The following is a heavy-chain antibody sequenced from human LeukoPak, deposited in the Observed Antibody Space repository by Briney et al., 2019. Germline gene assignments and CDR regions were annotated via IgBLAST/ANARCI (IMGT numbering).Heavy chain of an antibody. V-gene: IGHV3-73*01. CDR3: AKGGPGAAADISPYYYYYYYMDV. Sequence: PGGSLRLSCAASGFTFSGSALHWVRQASGKGLEWVGRIRSTANGYATAYAASVKGRFTISRDDSKNTAYLQMDSLKTEDTAVYYCAKGGPGAAADISPYYYYYYYMDVWGKGTTVTISS. CDR2: IRSTANGYAT. J-gene: IGHJ6*03. D-gene: IGHD6-13*01. CDR1: GFTFSGSA.